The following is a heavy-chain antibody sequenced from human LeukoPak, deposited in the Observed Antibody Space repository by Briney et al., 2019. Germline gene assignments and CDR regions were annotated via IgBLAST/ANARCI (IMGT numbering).Heavy chain of an antibody. CDR3: AKGTVVVVAMNAFDI. Sequence: GGSLRLSCATSGFTFTTFWMHWVRQAPGKGLVWVSRINHDGSSTNYADSVKGRFTISRDNSKNTLYLQMNSLRAEDTAVYFCAKGTVVVVAMNAFDIWGQGTMVTVSS. CDR2: INHDGSST. J-gene: IGHJ3*02. V-gene: IGHV3-74*01. D-gene: IGHD2-15*01. CDR1: GFTFTTFW.